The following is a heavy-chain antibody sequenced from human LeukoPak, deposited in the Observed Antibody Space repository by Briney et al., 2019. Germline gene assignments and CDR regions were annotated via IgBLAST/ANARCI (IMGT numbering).Heavy chain of an antibody. CDR2: INPSGGST. D-gene: IGHD3-10*01. CDR1: GYTFTSYY. CDR3: ARDSPRVYYGSGSYYNALGY. J-gene: IGHJ4*02. Sequence: ASVKVSCKASGYTFTSYYMHWVRQAPGQGLEWMGIINPSGGSTSYAQKFQGRVTMTRDTSTSTVYMELSSLRSEDTTVYYCARDSPRVYYGSGSYYNALGYWGQGTLVPVSS. V-gene: IGHV1-46*01.